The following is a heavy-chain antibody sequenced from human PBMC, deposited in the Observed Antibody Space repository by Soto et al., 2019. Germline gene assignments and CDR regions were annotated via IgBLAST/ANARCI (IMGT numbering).Heavy chain of an antibody. Sequence: TGGSLGLSCAASGFTFSSYAMSWVRQAPGKGLEWVSAISGSGGSTYYADSVKGRFTISRDNSKNTLYLQMNSLRAEDTAVYYCAKGSIFGVVIIGSAFDIWGQGTMVTVSS. V-gene: IGHV3-23*01. CDR2: ISGSGGST. J-gene: IGHJ3*02. D-gene: IGHD3-3*01. CDR1: GFTFSSYA. CDR3: AKGSIFGVVIIGSAFDI.